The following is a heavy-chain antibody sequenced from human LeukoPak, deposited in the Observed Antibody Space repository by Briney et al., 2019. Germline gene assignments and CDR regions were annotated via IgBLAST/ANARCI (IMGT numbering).Heavy chain of an antibody. V-gene: IGHV5-10-1*01. D-gene: IGHD5-18*01. CDR2: IDPSDSYT. CDR1: GYSFTSYW. Sequence: PGESLRISCKGSGYSFTSYWISWVRQMPGKGLEWMGRIDPSDSYTNYSPSFQGHVTISADKSISTAYLQWSSLKASDTAMCYCARQSTRGMVDTDFDYWGQGTLVTVSS. CDR3: ARQSTRGMVDTDFDY. J-gene: IGHJ4*02.